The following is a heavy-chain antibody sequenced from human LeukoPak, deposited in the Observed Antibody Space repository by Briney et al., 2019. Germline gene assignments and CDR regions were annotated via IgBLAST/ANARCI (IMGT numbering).Heavy chain of an antibody. CDR2: IRYDGSNK. J-gene: IGHJ4*02. Sequence: PGGSLRLSCAASGFTFSSYGMHWVRQAPGKGLEWVAFIRYDGSNKYYADSAKGRFTISRDNSKNTLYLQMNSLRAEDTAVYYCAKEMDTVVTRDYFDYWGQGTLVTVSS. D-gene: IGHD4-23*01. CDR3: AKEMDTVVTRDYFDY. CDR1: GFTFSSYG. V-gene: IGHV3-30*02.